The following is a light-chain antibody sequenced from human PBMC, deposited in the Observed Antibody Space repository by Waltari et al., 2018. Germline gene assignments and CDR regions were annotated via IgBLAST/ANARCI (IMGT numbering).Light chain of an antibody. CDR3: SSYTSRSTQV. CDR2: EVS. CDR1: SSDVGGYNF. V-gene: IGLV2-14*01. Sequence: QSALTQPASVSGSPGQSITISCTGTSSDVGGYNFVSWYQHHPSKAPKLIIHEVSNRPSGVSNRFSGSKSGNTASLTISGLQAEDEADYYCSSYTSRSTQVFGGGTKLTVL. J-gene: IGLJ3*02.